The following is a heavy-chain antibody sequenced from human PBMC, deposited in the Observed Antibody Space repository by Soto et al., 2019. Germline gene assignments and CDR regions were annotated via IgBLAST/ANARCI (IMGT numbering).Heavy chain of an antibody. J-gene: IGHJ6*02. CDR1: GYTFTSYD. CDR2: MNPNSGNT. D-gene: IGHD6-6*01. CDR3: ARDLAPSSSWYYYYYYGMDV. V-gene: IGHV1-8*01. Sequence: QVQLVQSGAEVKKPGASVKVSCKASGYTFTSYDINWVRQATGQGLAWMGWMNPNSGNTGYAQKFQGRVTMTRNTSISTAYRERSSLRSEDTAVYYCARDLAPSSSWYYYYYYGMDVWGQGTTVTVSS.